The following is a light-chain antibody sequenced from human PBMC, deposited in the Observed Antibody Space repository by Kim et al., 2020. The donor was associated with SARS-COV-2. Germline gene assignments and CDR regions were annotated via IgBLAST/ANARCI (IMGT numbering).Light chain of an antibody. CDR2: GKN. V-gene: IGLV3-19*01. CDR3: NSRDSSGNHLRV. Sequence: LGQPVRITCQGDSLRSYYASWYQQKPGQAPVLVIYGKNNRPSGIPDRFSGSSSGNTASLTITGAQAEDEADYYCNSRDSSGNHLRVFGGGTQLTVL. CDR1: SLRSYY. J-gene: IGLJ2*01.